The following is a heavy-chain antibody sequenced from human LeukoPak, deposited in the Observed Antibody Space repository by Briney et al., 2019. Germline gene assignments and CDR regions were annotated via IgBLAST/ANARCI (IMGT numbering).Heavy chain of an antibody. CDR2: INHSGST. D-gene: IGHD4-17*01. CDR3: ASGEAYALDY. Sequence: PSETLSLTCAVYGGSFSGYYWSWIRQPPGKGLEWIGEINHSGSTNYNPSLKSRVTISVDTSKNQFSLKLSSVTAADTAVYFCASGEAYALDYSGQGTLVTVSS. J-gene: IGHJ4*01. CDR1: GGSFSGYY. V-gene: IGHV4-34*01.